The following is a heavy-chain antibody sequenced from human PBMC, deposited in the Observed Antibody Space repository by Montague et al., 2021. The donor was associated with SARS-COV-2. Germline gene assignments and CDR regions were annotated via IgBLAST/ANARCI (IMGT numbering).Heavy chain of an antibody. V-gene: IGHV4-4*07. J-gene: IGHJ6*02. CDR3: AGGSGIINFYNSGIDV. CDR2: IYTSGTT. D-gene: IGHD3-10*01. CDR1: GGSISSYY. Sequence: SETLSLTCTVSGGSISSYYWNWIRQPAGKGLEWIGRIYTSGTTNYNPSLKSRVTMSVDTSKNQFSLKLSSVTAADTAVYYCAGGSGIINFYNSGIDVWGQGTTVTASS.